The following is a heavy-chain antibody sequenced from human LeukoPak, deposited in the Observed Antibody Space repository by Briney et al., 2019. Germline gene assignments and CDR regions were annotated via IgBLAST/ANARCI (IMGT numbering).Heavy chain of an antibody. J-gene: IGHJ5*01. Sequence: GASVKVPCKASGYSFSGHYIHWVRQAPGQGLEWMGWINPNITTTNFAQKFQGRVTMTRDTSISTAYMDLTWLTSDDTAVYYCARGGTICSGSDCYLNWLDSWGQGTLVTVSS. CDR3: ARGGTICSGSDCYLNWLDS. D-gene: IGHD2-21*02. CDR2: INPNITTT. V-gene: IGHV1-2*02. CDR1: GYSFSGHY.